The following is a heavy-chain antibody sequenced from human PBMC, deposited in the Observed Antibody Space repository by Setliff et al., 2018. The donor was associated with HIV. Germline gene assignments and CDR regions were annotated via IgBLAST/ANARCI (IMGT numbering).Heavy chain of an antibody. D-gene: IGHD3-10*01. CDR3: ARLSPMLGSFDY. V-gene: IGHV4-34*01. Sequence: SETLSLTCAVYGGSFSGYHWNWIRQPPGKGLEWIGEIQHSGSATYNPSLKSRVTMSLDKSKNQLSLKLTSVTATDTAAYYCARLSPMLGSFDYWGQGTLVTVS. CDR2: IQHSGSA. CDR1: GGSFSGYH. J-gene: IGHJ4*02.